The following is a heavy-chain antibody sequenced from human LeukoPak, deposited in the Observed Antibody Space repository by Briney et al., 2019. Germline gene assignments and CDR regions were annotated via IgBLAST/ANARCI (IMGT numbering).Heavy chain of an antibody. D-gene: IGHD6-13*01. CDR1: GFSFSNAW. CDR2: FRSKTDGGTT. V-gene: IGHV3-15*01. J-gene: IGHJ4*02. CDR3: TTELAGYRSSWYQRDYLDY. Sequence: GGSLRLSCAASGFSFSNAWMSWVRQAPGKGLERVGRFRSKTDGGTTEYAAPVTGRFTMSRDDSKNTLYLQMSSLKTEDTAVYYCTTELAGYRSSWYQRDYLDYWGQGTLVTVSS.